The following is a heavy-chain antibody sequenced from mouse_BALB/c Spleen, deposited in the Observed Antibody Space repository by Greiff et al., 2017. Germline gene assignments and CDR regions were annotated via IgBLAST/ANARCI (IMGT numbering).Heavy chain of an antibody. CDR1: GFTFSSYT. J-gene: IGHJ3*01. V-gene: IGHV5-6-4*01. Sequence: EVQVVESGGGLVKPGGSLKLSCAASGFTFSSYTMSWVRQTPEKRLEWVATISSGGSYTYYPDSVKGRFTISRDNAKNTLYLQMSSLKSEDTAMYYCTRDWAYYRYDVGFFAYWGQGTLVTVSA. CDR2: ISSGGSYT. D-gene: IGHD2-14*01. CDR3: TRDWAYYRYDVGFFAY.